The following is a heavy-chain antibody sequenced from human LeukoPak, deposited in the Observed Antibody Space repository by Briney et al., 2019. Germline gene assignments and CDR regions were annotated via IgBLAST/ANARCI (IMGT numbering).Heavy chain of an antibody. J-gene: IGHJ6*02. CDR3: AREVMVRGSPGYYSGMDV. CDR2: IYYSGST. CDR1: GGSISSYY. Sequence: SETLSLTCTVSGGSISSYYWSWIRQPPGKGLEWIGYIYYSGSTNYNPSLKSRVTISVDTSKNQFSLKLSSVTAADTAVYYCAREVMVRGSPGYYSGMDVWGQGTTVTVSS. V-gene: IGHV4-59*01. D-gene: IGHD3-10*01.